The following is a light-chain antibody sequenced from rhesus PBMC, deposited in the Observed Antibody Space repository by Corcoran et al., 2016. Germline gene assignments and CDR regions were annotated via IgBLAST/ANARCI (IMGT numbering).Light chain of an antibody. J-gene: IGKJ2*01. CDR3: MQALEFPYS. Sequence: DIVMTQTPLSLPVTPGEPASISCRSSQSLLNSEDGNTYLDWYLQKPGQSPQLLFYEVSYRASGVPDRFSGSGSDTDFTLKISRVEAEDVGIYYCMQALEFPYSFGQGTKVEIK. V-gene: IGKV2-104*02. CDR1: QSLLNSEDGNTY. CDR2: EVS.